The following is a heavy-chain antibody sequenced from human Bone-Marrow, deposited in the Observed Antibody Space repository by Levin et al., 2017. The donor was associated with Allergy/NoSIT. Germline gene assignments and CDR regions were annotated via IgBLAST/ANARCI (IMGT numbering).Heavy chain of an antibody. CDR2: IYYSGST. V-gene: IGHV4-59*01. J-gene: IGHJ4*02. CDR3: ARAPWDSGPRFDY. D-gene: IGHD1-14*01. Sequence: NPSETLSLTCTVSGGSISSYYWSWIRQPPGKGLEWIGYIYYSGSTNYNPSLKSRVTISVDTSKNQFSLKLSSVTAADTAVYYCARAPWDSGPRFDYWGQGTLVTVSS. CDR1: GGSISSYY.